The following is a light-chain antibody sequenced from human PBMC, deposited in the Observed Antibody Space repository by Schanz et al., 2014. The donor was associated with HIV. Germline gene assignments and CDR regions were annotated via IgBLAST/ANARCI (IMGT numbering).Light chain of an antibody. CDR2: ATS. CDR1: QRLSSSY. Sequence: EIVLTQSPGSLSLSPGGRATLSCGASQRLSSSYLAWYQQKRDQPPRLVIYATSTRAAGIPDRFSGTGSGTDFTLTISRLEPEDFAVYYCQQYDDWPILTFGGGTKVEIK. CDR3: QQYDDWPILT. V-gene: IGKV3-20*01. J-gene: IGKJ4*01.